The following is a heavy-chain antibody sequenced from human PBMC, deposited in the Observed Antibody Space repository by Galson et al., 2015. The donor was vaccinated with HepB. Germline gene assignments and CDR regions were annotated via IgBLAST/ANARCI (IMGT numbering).Heavy chain of an antibody. V-gene: IGHV3-74*03. CDR3: ARSPGGGFDY. CDR1: GFTFSSYW. J-gene: IGHJ4*02. Sequence: SLRLSCAASGFTFSSYWMHWVRQAPGKGLVWVSRINSDGSGTTYADSVKGRFTISRDNAKNMLYLQMNSLRAEDTAVYYCARSPGGGFDYWGQGTLVTVSS. CDR2: INSDGSGT. D-gene: IGHD3-10*01.